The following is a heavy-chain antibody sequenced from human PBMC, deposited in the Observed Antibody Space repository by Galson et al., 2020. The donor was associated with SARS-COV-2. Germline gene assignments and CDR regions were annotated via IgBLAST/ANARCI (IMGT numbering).Heavy chain of an antibody. CDR1: GFTFDDYA. CDR3: AKGVPASYYYDSSGYPHFDY. J-gene: IGHJ4*02. Sequence: GGSLRLSCAASGFTFDDYAMHWVRQAPGKGLEWVSGISWNSGSIGYADSVKGRLTISRDNAKNSLYLQMNSLRAEDTALYYCAKGVPASYYYDSSGYPHFDYWGQGTLVTVSS. CDR2: ISWNSGSI. D-gene: IGHD3-22*01. V-gene: IGHV3-9*01.